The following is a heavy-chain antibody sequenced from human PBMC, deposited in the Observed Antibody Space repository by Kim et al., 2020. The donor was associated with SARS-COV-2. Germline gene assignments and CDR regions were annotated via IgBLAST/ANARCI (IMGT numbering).Heavy chain of an antibody. J-gene: IGHJ4*02. Sequence: TYYTAAVTGRFTISRNDSDNTVYLQMTPLKSEDTAVYFCSAGLRKTDTDSWGQGTLLTVSS. CDR2: T. V-gene: IGHV3-15*01. CDR3: SAGLRKTDTDS. D-gene: IGHD4-17*01.